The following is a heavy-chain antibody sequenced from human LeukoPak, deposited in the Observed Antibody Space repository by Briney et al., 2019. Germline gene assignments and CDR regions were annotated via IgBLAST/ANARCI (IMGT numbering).Heavy chain of an antibody. CDR3: ARGGRAYDYVWGSYRLTSIDY. CDR2: IYYSGST. V-gene: IGHV4-39*07. J-gene: IGHJ4*02. D-gene: IGHD3-16*02. Sequence: SETLSLTCTVSGGSISSSSYYWGWIRQPPGKGLEWIGSIYYSGSTNYNPSLKSRVTISVDTSKNQFSLKLSSVTAADTAVYYCARGGRAYDYVWGSYRLTSIDYWGQGTLVTVSS. CDR1: GGSISSSSYY.